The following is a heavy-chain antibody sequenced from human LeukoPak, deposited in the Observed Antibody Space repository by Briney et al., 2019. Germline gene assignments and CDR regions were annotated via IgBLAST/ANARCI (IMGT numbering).Heavy chain of an antibody. CDR3: ARAPYYDILTGYLRFDP. V-gene: IGHV4-59*08. Sequence: SGTLSLTCTVSGGSISSYYWSWIRQPPGKGLEWIGYIYYSGSTYYNPSLKSRVTISVDTSKNQFSLKLSSVTAADTAVYYCARAPYYDILTGYLRFDPWGQGTLVTVSS. CDR2: IYYSGST. J-gene: IGHJ5*02. D-gene: IGHD3-9*01. CDR1: GGSISSYY.